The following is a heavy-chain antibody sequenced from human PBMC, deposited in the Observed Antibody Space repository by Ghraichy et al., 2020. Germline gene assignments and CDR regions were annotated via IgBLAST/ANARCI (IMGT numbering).Heavy chain of an antibody. CDR1: GYTFTSYG. V-gene: IGHV1-18*04. CDR3: ARTSLHDYGDYYYYYYGMDV. CDR2: ISAYNGNT. D-gene: IGHD4-17*01. J-gene: IGHJ6*02. Sequence: SVKVSCKASGYTFTSYGISWVRQAPGQGLEWMGWISAYNGNTNYARKLQGRVTMTTDTSTSTAYMELRSLRSDDTAVYYCARTSLHDYGDYYYYYYGMDVWGQGTTVTVSS.